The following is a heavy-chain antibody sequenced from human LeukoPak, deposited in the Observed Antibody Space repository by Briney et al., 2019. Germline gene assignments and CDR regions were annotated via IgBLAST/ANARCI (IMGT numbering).Heavy chain of an antibody. CDR3: ARDPGRTKTWYFDL. CDR1: GGSFSDYY. Sequence: PSETLSLTCAVYGGSFSDYYWTWIRQTPGKGLEWIGEINHSGTSNYNPSLKSRVTISVDTSKNHFSLKLTSVTAADTAVYYCARDPGRTKTWYFDLWGRGTLVTVSS. CDR2: INHSGTS. D-gene: IGHD1-14*01. V-gene: IGHV4-34*01. J-gene: IGHJ2*01.